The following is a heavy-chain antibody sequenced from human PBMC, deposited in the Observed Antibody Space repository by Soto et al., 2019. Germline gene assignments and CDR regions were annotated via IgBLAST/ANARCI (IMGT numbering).Heavy chain of an antibody. J-gene: IGHJ5*02. CDR3: ARDNRYNWNDEGWFDP. CDR2: MNPNSGNT. CDR1: GYSFSDYA. V-gene: IGHV1-8*01. Sequence: QVQLVQSGAEVKKPGASVKVSCKASGYSFSDYAINWVRQATGQGPEWMGWMNPNSGNTGYAQKFQGRVTMTRNTSINTASMELSSLGSEDTAVYYCARDNRYNWNDEGWFDPWGQGTLVTVSS. D-gene: IGHD1-20*01.